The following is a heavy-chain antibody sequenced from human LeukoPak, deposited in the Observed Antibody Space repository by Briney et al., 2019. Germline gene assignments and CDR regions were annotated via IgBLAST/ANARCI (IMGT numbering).Heavy chain of an antibody. CDR2: INPNSGGT. J-gene: IGHJ6*02. CDR3: AREFEYCSGGSCYPGASAYYYYGMDV. Sequence: ASVKVSCKASGYTFAGYYMHWVRQAPGQGLEWMGWINPNSGGTNYAQKFQGRVTMTRDTSISTAYMELSRLRSDDAAVYYCAREFEYCSGGSCYPGASAYYYYGMDVWGQGTTVTVSS. V-gene: IGHV1-2*02. CDR1: GYTFAGYY. D-gene: IGHD2-15*01.